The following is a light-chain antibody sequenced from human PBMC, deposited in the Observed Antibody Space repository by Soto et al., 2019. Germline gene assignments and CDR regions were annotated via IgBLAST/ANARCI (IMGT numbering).Light chain of an antibody. Sequence: QSALTQPASVSGSPGQSITISCTGTSSDVGGYNYVSWYQQHPGKAPKLMIYEVSNRPSGVSNRFSGSKSGNTASLTISGXXXXXXXDYYCSSYTSSSTRVFGTGTK. J-gene: IGLJ1*01. CDR3: SSYTSSSTRV. CDR2: EVS. CDR1: SSDVGGYNY. V-gene: IGLV2-14*01.